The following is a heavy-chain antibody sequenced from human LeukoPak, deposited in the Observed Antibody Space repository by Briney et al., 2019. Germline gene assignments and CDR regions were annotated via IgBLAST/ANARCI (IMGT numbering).Heavy chain of an antibody. CDR3: ERVRLGGSGTYYNVLDY. CDR1: GVSLNPYY. Sequence: PSETLSLTCTVSGVSLNPYYWSWIRQPAGKGLEWIGRIYFSGNTHYIPSLQSRVTISVDTSRNKFSLKLSSVTAADTAVYYCERVRLGGSGTYYNVLDYWGQGTLVTVSS. V-gene: IGHV4-4*07. J-gene: IGHJ4*02. D-gene: IGHD3-10*01. CDR2: IYFSGNT.